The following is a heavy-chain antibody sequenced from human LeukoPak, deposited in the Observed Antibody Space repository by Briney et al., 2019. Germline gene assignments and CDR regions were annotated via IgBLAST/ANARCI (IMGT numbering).Heavy chain of an antibody. V-gene: IGHV1-24*01. CDR2: FDPEDGET. Sequence: GASVKVSCKVSGYTLTELSMHWVRQAPGKGLEWMGGFDPEDGETIYAQKLQGRVTMTTDTSTSTAYMELRSLRSDDTAVYYCARVNYDFWSGYPEGAFDIWGQGTMVTVSS. J-gene: IGHJ3*02. CDR3: ARVNYDFWSGYPEGAFDI. CDR1: GYTLTELS. D-gene: IGHD3-3*01.